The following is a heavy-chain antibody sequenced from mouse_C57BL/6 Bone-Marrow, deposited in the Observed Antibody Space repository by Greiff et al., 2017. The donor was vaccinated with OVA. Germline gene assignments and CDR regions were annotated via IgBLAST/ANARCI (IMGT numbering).Heavy chain of an antibody. D-gene: IGHD2-4*01. J-gene: IGHJ2*01. V-gene: IGHV1-19*01. CDR3: ARAPLYYDYGRYYFDY. CDR2: INPYNGGT. CDR1: GYTFTDYY. Sequence: VQLQQSGPVLVKPGASVKMSCKASGYTFTDYYMNWVKQSHGKSLEWIGVINPYNGGTSYNQKFKGKATLTVDKSSSTAYMELNSLTSEDSAVYYCARAPLYYDYGRYYFDYWGQGTALTVSS.